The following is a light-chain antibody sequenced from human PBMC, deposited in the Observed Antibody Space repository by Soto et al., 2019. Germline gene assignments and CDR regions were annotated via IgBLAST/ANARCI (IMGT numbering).Light chain of an antibody. CDR3: ETWDSSTYVV. Sequence: QSVLTQSSSASASLGSSVKLTCTLSSGHSSYIIAWHQQQPGKAPRYLMKLEGSGSYNKGSGVPDRFSGSSSGADRYLTISNLQSEDEADYDCETWDSSTYVVFGGGTQLTVL. V-gene: IGLV4-60*03. CDR1: SGHSSYI. J-gene: IGLJ2*01. CDR2: LEGSGSY.